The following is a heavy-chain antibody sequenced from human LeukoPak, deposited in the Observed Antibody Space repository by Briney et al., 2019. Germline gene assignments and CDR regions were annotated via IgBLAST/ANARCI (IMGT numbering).Heavy chain of an antibody. CDR1: GYSISSGYY. V-gene: IGHV4-61*02. CDR2: IYTSGTT. D-gene: IGHD3-22*01. Sequence: SETLSLTCTVSGYSISSGYYWGWIRQSAGEGLEWIGRIYTSGTTNSNPSLKSRVTISVDTSKNHFSLKLSSVTAADTAVYYCAREYYDSNKAPAFDIWGQGTMVTVSS. CDR3: AREYYDSNKAPAFDI. J-gene: IGHJ3*02.